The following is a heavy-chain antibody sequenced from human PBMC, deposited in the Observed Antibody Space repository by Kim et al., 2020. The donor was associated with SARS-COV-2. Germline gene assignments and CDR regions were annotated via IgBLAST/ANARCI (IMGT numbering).Heavy chain of an antibody. J-gene: IGHJ5*02. V-gene: IGHV3-48*03. Sequence: YSESVKGRFTISRNNAKNSLYLQMNGLRAEETAVYYCARDSSGYHIKFDPWGQGTLVTVSS. CDR3: ARDSSGYHIKFDP. D-gene: IGHD3-22*01.